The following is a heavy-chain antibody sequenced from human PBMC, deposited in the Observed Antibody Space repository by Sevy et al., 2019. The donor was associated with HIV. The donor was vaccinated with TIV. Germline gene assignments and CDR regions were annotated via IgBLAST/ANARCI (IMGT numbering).Heavy chain of an antibody. CDR3: ARDRDDGYCTNGVCFNFDN. D-gene: IGHD2-8*01. Sequence: GGSLRLSCAASGFTFDDYAMHWVRQAPGKGLEWVSGISWNSASIDDADSVKGRFTISRDNAKNSLYLQMKSLRAEDTALYYCARDRDDGYCTNGVCFNFDNWGQGTLVTVSS. CDR2: ISWNSASI. V-gene: IGHV3-9*01. CDR1: GFTFDDYA. J-gene: IGHJ4*01.